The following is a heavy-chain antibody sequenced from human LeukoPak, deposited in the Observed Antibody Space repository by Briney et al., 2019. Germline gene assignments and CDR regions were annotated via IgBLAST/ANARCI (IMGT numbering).Heavy chain of an antibody. J-gene: IGHJ3*02. Sequence: SETLSLTCSVSLGSITTYYWSWVRQPPGKGLEGIGFIYYTGTTNYNPSLRSRVTTSVDTSKNQFSLRLTSVTTADTAVYYCAGSFSGSGAFDIWGQGTVVTVSS. V-gene: IGHV4-59*01. CDR3: AGSFSGSGAFDI. D-gene: IGHD3-10*01. CDR1: LGSITTYY. CDR2: IYYTGTT.